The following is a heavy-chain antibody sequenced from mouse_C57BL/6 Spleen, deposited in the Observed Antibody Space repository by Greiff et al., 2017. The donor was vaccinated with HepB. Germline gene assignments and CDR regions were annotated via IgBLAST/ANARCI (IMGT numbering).Heavy chain of an antibody. V-gene: IGHV3-6*01. CDR2: ISYDGSN. CDR3: ARGDDYDEAMDY. Sequence: DVKLQESGPGLVKPSQSLSLTCSVTGYSITSGYYWNWIRQFPGNKLEWMGYISYDGSNNYNPSLKNRISITRDTSKNQFFLKLNSVTTEDTATYYCARGDDYDEAMDYWGQGTSVTVSS. CDR1: GYSITSGYY. D-gene: IGHD2-4*01. J-gene: IGHJ4*01.